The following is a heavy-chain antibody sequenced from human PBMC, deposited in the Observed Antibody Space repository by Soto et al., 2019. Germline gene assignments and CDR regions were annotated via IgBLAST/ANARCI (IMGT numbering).Heavy chain of an antibody. J-gene: IGHJ5*02. D-gene: IGHD2-15*01. Sequence: QVQLQESGPGLVKPSETLSLTCTVSGGSISSYYWSWIRQPPGKGLEWIGYIYYSGSTNYNPSLKSRVTISVDTSKNQFSLKLSSVTAADTAVYYYARARYCSGGSCYSGFDPWGQGTLVTVSS. CDR3: ARARYCSGGSCYSGFDP. CDR1: GGSISSYY. V-gene: IGHV4-59*01. CDR2: IYYSGST.